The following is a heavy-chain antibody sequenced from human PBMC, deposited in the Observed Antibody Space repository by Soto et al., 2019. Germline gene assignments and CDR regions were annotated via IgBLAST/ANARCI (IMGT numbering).Heavy chain of an antibody. CDR2: IYYTGKT. CDR3: ARPQGTTSMYHWFDP. J-gene: IGHJ5*02. V-gene: IGHV4-39*01. Sequence: NPXGTLSLTFSVSGDSISSTYSYWGWIRQPPGKGLEWIGSIYYTGKTYYTPSLKSRVTISVDTSNNQFSLKVTSVTAADTAVYYCARPQGTTSMYHWFDPWGQGTLVTVSS. D-gene: IGHD4-17*01. CDR1: GDSISSTYSY.